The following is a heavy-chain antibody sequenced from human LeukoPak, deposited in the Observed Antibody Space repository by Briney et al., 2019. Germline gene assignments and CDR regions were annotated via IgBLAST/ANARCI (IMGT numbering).Heavy chain of an antibody. V-gene: IGHV1-2*02. CDR3: ARSYSSSSHYYMDV. CDR2: INPNSGGT. CDR1: GYTFTGYY. J-gene: IGHJ6*03. Sequence: GASVKVSCKASGYTFTGYYMHWVRQAPGQGLEWMGWINPNSGGTNYAQKFQGRVTMTRDTSISTAYMELSRLRSDDTAVYYRARSYSSSSHYYMDVWGKGTTVTVSS. D-gene: IGHD6-6*01.